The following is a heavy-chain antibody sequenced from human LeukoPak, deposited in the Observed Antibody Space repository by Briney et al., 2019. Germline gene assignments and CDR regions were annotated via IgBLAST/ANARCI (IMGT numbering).Heavy chain of an antibody. Sequence: SETLSLTCTVSGGSISSYYWSWIRQPAGKGLEWIGRIYTSGSTNYNPSLKSRVTMSVDTSKNQFSLKPSSVTAADTAVYHCARDLDEYYYDSSGYYYDHYYGMDVWGQGTTVTVSS. CDR3: ARDLDEYYYDSSGYYYDHYYGMDV. J-gene: IGHJ6*02. V-gene: IGHV4-4*07. CDR2: IYTSGST. D-gene: IGHD3-22*01. CDR1: GGSISSYY.